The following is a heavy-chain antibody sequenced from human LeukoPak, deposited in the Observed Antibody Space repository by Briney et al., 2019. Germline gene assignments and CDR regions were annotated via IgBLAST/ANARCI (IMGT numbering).Heavy chain of an antibody. CDR1: GYTFTGYY. CDR3: ATDGAVAGTAYPEY. J-gene: IGHJ4*02. V-gene: IGHV1-2*02. CDR2: NNPNSGGT. Sequence: ASVKVSCKASGYTFTGYYIHWVRQAPGQGLEWMGWNNPNSGGTKYAQKFQGRVTMTRDTSISTAYMELSSLTSDDTALYYCATDGAVAGTAYPEYWGQGTLVTVSS. D-gene: IGHD6-19*01.